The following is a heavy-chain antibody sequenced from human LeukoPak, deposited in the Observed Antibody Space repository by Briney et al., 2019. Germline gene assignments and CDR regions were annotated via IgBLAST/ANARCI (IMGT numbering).Heavy chain of an antibody. D-gene: IGHD1-26*01. Sequence: KPSETLSLTCTVSGGSISSYYWSWIRQPAGKGLEWIGRIYTSGSTNYNPSLKSRVTMSVDTSKNQFSLKLSSVTAADTAVYYCAREVRSYSGGRQTLGPLFFDYWGQGTLVTVSS. V-gene: IGHV4-4*07. CDR3: AREVRSYSGGRQTLGPLFFDY. J-gene: IGHJ4*02. CDR2: IYTSGST. CDR1: GGSISSYY.